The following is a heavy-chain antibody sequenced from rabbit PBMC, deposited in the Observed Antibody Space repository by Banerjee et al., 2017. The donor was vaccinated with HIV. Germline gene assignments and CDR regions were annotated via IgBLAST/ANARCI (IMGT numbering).Heavy chain of an antibody. D-gene: IGHD2-1*01. V-gene: IGHV1S40*01. CDR3: ASEVMTFRYLNL. J-gene: IGHJ4*01. Sequence: QSLEESGGGLVQPEGSLTLTCTASGFSFSFSYYMCWVRQAPGKGLEWIACLDTGSGITYYASWAKGRFTISSHNAQNTLYLQLNSLTAADTATYFCASEVMTFRYLNLWG. CDR1: GFSFSFSYY. CDR2: LDTGSGIT.